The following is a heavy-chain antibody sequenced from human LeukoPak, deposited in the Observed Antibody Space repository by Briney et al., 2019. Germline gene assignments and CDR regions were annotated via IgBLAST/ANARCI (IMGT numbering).Heavy chain of an antibody. CDR1: GFTVSSNY. CDR3: ASALVDYFDY. V-gene: IGHV3-33*08. Sequence: PGGSLRLSCAASGFTVSSNYMSWVRQAPGKGLEWVAVIWCGGSNKYYADSVKGRFTISRDNSKNTLYLQMNSLRAEDTAVYYCASALVDYFDYWGQGTLVTVSS. J-gene: IGHJ4*02. CDR2: IWCGGSNK. D-gene: IGHD6-6*01.